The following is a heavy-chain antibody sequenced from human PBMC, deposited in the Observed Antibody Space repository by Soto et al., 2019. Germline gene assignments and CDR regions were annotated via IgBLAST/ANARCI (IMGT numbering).Heavy chain of an antibody. CDR3: ARGKSVFNYYGKDV. CDR1: GSSISSYY. CDR2: IYTSGST. V-gene: IGHV4-4*07. Sequence: QVQLQESGPGLVKPSETLSLTCTVSGSSISSYYWSWIRQPAGKGLEWIGRIYTSGSTNYNPSLKSRVTISVDTSKNQFFLKLSSVTAADTAVYYCARGKSVFNYYGKDVWGQGTTVTVSS. J-gene: IGHJ6*02.